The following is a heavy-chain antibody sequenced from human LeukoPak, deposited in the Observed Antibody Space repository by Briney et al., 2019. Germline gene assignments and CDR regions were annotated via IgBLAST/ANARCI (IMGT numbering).Heavy chain of an antibody. CDR1: GFTVSSNY. CDR2: IYSGGST. J-gene: IGHJ3*02. V-gene: IGHV3-53*01. D-gene: IGHD3-22*01. Sequence: GGSLRLSCAVSGFTVSSNYMSRVRQAPGKGLEWVSVIYSGGSTFYADSVKGRFTISRDNSKNTLYLQLNSLRAEDTAVYYCARDSTMKAFDIWGRGTMVTVSS. CDR3: ARDSTMKAFDI.